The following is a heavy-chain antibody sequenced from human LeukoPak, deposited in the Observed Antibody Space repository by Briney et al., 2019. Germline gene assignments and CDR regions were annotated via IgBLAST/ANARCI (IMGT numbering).Heavy chain of an antibody. CDR1: GFTFSSYA. CDR3: ARERGFSLVPAAGYFDY. D-gene: IGHD2-2*01. CDR2: ISYDGSNK. Sequence: GGSLRLSCAASGFTFSSYAMHWVRQAPGKGLEGVAVISYDGSNKYYADSVKGRLTISRDNSKNTLYLQMNSLRAEDTAVYYCARERGFSLVPAAGYFDYWGQGTLVTVSS. J-gene: IGHJ4*02. V-gene: IGHV3-30-3*01.